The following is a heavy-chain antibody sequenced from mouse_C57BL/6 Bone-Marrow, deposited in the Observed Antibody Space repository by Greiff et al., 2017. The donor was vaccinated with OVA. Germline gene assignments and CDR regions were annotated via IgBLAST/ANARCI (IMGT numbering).Heavy chain of an antibody. CDR3: AISGIPRYFDV. CDR2: LHPSDSDT. D-gene: IGHD3-1*01. CDR1: GYTLTSYW. J-gene: IGHJ1*03. Sequence: VQLQQPGAELVKPGASVTVSCKASGYTLTSYWMHWVKQRPGQGLEWIGRLHPSDSDTNYNQKFKGKAPLTVDTSSRKVYMQLSSLKSEDVAVYDCAISGIPRYFDVWGTGTTVTVSS. V-gene: IGHV1-74*01.